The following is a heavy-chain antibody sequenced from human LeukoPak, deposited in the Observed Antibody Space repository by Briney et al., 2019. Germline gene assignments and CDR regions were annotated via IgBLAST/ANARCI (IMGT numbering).Heavy chain of an antibody. CDR1: GVTFSSSA. Sequence: GGSLRLSCAACGVTFSSSAMHWVRQAPGKGLEWVAVISYDGSNKYYADSVKGRFTISRDNSKNTVCLLMNSLRAEDTAVYYCARAASRRVNSYYFDYWVQGTLVTVSS. J-gene: IGHJ4*02. CDR3: ARAASRRVNSYYFDY. CDR2: ISYDGSNK. V-gene: IGHV3-30*04. D-gene: IGHD5-24*01.